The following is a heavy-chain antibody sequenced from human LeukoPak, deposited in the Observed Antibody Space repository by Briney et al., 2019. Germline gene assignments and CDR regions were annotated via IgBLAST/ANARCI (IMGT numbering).Heavy chain of an antibody. J-gene: IGHJ4*02. CDR3: AKDFRAIAVAGTYHFDH. CDR2: INWDGGTT. CDR1: GFTLDDYS. V-gene: IGHV3-43*01. Sequence: GGSLRLSWVASGFTLDDYSMHWVRQVPGKGLQWVALINWDGGTTYYGDSVKGRFTISRDHSKNSLYLQMNSLRTDDTAFYYCAKDFRAIAVAGTYHFDHWGQGTLVTVSS. D-gene: IGHD6-19*01.